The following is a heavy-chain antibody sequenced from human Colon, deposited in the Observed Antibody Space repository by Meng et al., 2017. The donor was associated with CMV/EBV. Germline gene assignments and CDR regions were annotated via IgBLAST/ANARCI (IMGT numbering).Heavy chain of an antibody. J-gene: IGHJ4*02. D-gene: IGHD6-19*01. V-gene: IGHV3-11*01. Sequence: GESLKISCVASGFNLSDYYMTWIRQAPGKGLEWLAFISSTTNSIFYADSVKGRFIVSRDNTKNSLYLQMSRLTAEDTAVYYCARDSGIALAGTDHWGQGTVVTVSS. CDR1: GFNLSDYY. CDR2: ISSTTNSI. CDR3: ARDSGIALAGTDH.